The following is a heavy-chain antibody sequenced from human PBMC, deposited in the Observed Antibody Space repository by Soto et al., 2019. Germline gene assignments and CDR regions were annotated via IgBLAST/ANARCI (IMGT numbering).Heavy chain of an antibody. D-gene: IGHD3-16*02. V-gene: IGHV1-8*01. CDR2: LNPKSGMT. CDR3: VRGRVMITFGVVIVIDY. CDR1: GYTFSTYD. J-gene: IGHJ4*02. Sequence: GASVKVSCKASGYTFSTYDFNWVRQAPGQGLEWMGWLNPKSGMTGSAQKFQGRVTMTRDSSISTVYMELSSLRSEDTAVYYCVRGRVMITFGVVIVIDYWGQGSPVTVSS.